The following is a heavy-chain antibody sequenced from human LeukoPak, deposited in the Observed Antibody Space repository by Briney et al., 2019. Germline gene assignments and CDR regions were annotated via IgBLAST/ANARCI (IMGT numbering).Heavy chain of an antibody. CDR3: AISSDTAIFRPIDY. J-gene: IGHJ4*02. CDR1: GFTFSSYE. D-gene: IGHD5-18*01. CDR2: ISSSSSYI. V-gene: IGHV3-21*05. Sequence: PGGSLRLSCAASGFTFSSYEMNWVRQAPGKGLEWVSYISSSSSYIYYADSVKGRFTISRDNAKNSLYLQMNSLRAEDTAVYYCAISSDTAIFRPIDYWGQGTLVTVSS.